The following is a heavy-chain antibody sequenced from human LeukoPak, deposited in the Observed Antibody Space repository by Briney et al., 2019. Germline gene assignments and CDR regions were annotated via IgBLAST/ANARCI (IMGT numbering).Heavy chain of an antibody. Sequence: SETLSLTCTASGGSISSYYWSWIRQPPGKGLEWIGYIYYSGSTNYNPSLKSRVTISVDTSKNQFSLKLSSVTAADTAVYYCARHYYDSSGYYDYWGQGTLVTVSS. CDR3: ARHYYDSSGYYDY. D-gene: IGHD3-22*01. CDR2: IYYSGST. J-gene: IGHJ4*02. V-gene: IGHV4-59*08. CDR1: GGSISSYY.